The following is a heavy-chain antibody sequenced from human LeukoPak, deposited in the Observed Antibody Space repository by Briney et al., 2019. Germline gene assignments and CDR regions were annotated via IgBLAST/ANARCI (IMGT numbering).Heavy chain of an antibody. CDR1: GGSISSSNW. V-gene: IGHV4-4*02. Sequence: RASETLSLTCAVSGGSISSSNWWSWVRQPPGKGLEWIGEIYHSGSTNYNPSLKSRVTISVDTSKNQFSLKLSSVTAADTAVYYCARGGAGMDFWSGYTRRKDYGMDVWGQGTTVTVSS. CDR2: IYHSGST. CDR3: ARGGAGMDFWSGYTRRKDYGMDV. J-gene: IGHJ6*02. D-gene: IGHD3-3*01.